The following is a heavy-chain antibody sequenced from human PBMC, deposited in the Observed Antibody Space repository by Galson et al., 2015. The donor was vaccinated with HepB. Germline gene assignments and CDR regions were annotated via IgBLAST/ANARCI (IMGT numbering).Heavy chain of an antibody. CDR1: GYTFTSYY. J-gene: IGHJ3*02. CDR2: INPSGGST. Sequence: SVKVSCKASGYTFTSYYMHGVRQAPGQGLEWMGIINPSGGSTSYAQKFQGRVTMTRDTSTSTVYMELSSLRSEDTAVYYCARGACGGDCYNKDAFDIWGQGTMVTVSS. V-gene: IGHV1-46*01. D-gene: IGHD2-21*02. CDR3: ARGACGGDCYNKDAFDI.